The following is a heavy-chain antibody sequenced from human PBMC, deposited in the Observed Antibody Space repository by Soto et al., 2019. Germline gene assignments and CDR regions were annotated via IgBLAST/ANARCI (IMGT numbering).Heavy chain of an antibody. CDR2: IYYSGST. D-gene: IGHD3-22*01. CDR3: ARGRRLVVPYYFDY. CDR1: GGSISSGGYY. V-gene: IGHV4-31*03. Sequence: QVQLQESGPGLVKPSQTLSLTCTVSGGSISSGGYYWSWIRQHPGKGLEWIGYIYYSGSTYYNPSLKSRVTISVDTSKNQFSRKLSSVTAADTAVYYCARGRRLVVPYYFDYWGQGTLVTVSS. J-gene: IGHJ4*02.